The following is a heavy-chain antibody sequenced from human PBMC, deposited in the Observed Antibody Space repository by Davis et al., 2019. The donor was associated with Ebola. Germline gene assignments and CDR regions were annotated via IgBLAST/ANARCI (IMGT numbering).Heavy chain of an antibody. J-gene: IGHJ1*01. D-gene: IGHD6-19*01. CDR3: AKDMGTSGWYEYFQH. CDR1: GFTFDDYA. V-gene: IGHV3-9*01. CDR2: ISWNSGNI. Sequence: PGGSLRLSCAASGFTFDDYAMHWVRQAPGKGLEWVSGISWNSGNIGYADSVKGRFTISRDNAKNSPYLQMNSLRAEDTALYYCAKDMGTSGWYEYFQHWGQGTLVTVSS.